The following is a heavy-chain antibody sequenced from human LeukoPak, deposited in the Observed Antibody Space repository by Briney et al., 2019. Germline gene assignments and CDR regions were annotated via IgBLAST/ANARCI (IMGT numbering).Heavy chain of an antibody. J-gene: IGHJ5*02. V-gene: IGHV4-39*01. CDR2: IYYSGST. D-gene: IGHD1-26*01. CDR1: GGSISRSSYY. Sequence: SETLSLTCTVSGGSISRSSYYWGWIRQPPGKGLECIGSIYYSGSTYYNPSLKSRVTISVDTSKNQFSLRLSSMTAADTAVYYCAGQAVVGATRWFDPWGQGTLVTVSS. CDR3: AGQAVVGATRWFDP.